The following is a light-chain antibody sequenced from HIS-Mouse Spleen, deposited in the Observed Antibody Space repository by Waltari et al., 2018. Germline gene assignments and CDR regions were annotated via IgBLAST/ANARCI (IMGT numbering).Light chain of an antibody. CDR2: AAS. Sequence: AIQLTQSPSSLPASVGDRVTITCRASQGISSALAWYQQKPGKAPKLLIYAASSLESGVPSRFSGSGSGTDFTLTISSLQPEDFATYYCQQFNSYPALTFGGGTKVEIK. CDR3: QQFNSYPALT. V-gene: IGKV1-13*02. J-gene: IGKJ4*01. CDR1: QGISSA.